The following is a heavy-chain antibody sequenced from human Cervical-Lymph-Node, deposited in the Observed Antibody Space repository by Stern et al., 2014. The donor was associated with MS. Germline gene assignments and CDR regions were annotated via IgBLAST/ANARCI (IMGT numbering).Heavy chain of an antibody. CDR3: ARASYSGSYYSFDY. V-gene: IGHV2-70*01. J-gene: IGHJ4*02. D-gene: IGHD1-26*01. CDR2: IDGDDDK. Sequence: QVTLRESGPALVKPTQTLTLTCTFSGFSLSTSGMCVSWIRQPPGKALEWLALIDGDDDKYYSTSLKTRLTISKDTSKNQVVLTMTNMDPVDTATYYCARASYSGSYYSFDYWGQGTLVTVSA. CDR1: GFSLSTSGMC.